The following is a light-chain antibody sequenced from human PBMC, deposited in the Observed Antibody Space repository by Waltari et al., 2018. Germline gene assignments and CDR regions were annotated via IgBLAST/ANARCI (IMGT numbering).Light chain of an antibody. CDR3: QQSDGIPFT. J-gene: IGKJ2*01. V-gene: IGKV1-39*01. CDR1: QSVSRY. CDR2: TAS. Sequence: DIKMTQSPSSLSASVGDTVTITCRASQSVSRYLNWYQQRPGEAPNLLIYTASNLQGGVPARCSGSGSGTDFTLTIDSLQPEDFATYYCQQSDGIPFTFGQGTKLEVK.